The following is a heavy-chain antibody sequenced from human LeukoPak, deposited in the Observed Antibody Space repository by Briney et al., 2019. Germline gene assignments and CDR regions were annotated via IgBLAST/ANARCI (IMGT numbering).Heavy chain of an antibody. CDR1: GYTFTSYY. J-gene: IGHJ4*02. Sequence: ASVKVSCKASGYTFTSYYMHWVRQAPGQGLEWMGIINPSGGSTSYAQKFQGRVTMTRDTSTSTVYMELSSLRSEDTAVCYCARDDPRGGYFDYWGQGTLVTVSS. CDR3: ARDDPRGGYFDY. V-gene: IGHV1-46*01. CDR2: INPSGGST.